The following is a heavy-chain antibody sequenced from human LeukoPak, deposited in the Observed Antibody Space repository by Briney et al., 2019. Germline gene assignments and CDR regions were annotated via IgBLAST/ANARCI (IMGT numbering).Heavy chain of an antibody. CDR2: IYTSGST. J-gene: IGHJ4*02. D-gene: IGHD3-3*01. CDR3: ARAGWSGYLGAIDY. Sequence: SETLSFTCTVSGGSISSGSYYWSWIRQPAGKGLEWIGRIYTSGSTTYHPSLKSRVTISVDTSKNQFSLKLSSVTAADTAVYYCARAGWSGYLGAIDYWGQGTLVTVSS. CDR1: GGSISSGSYY. V-gene: IGHV4-61*02.